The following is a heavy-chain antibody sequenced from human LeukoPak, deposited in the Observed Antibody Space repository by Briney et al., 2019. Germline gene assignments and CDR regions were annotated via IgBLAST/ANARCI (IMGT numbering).Heavy chain of an antibody. J-gene: IGHJ4*02. Sequence: GGSLRLSCAASGFTFSSYSMNWVRQAPGKGLEWVSSISSRSSYIYYADSVKGRFTISRDNAKNSLYLQMNSLRAEDTAVYYCARSGQQLEFDYWGQGTLVTVSS. CDR2: ISSRSSYI. CDR1: GFTFSSYS. D-gene: IGHD6-13*01. V-gene: IGHV3-21*01. CDR3: ARSGQQLEFDY.